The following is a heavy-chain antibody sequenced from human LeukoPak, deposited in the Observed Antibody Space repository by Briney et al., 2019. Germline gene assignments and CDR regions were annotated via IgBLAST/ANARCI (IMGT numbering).Heavy chain of an antibody. D-gene: IGHD6-19*01. CDR2: IYHSGST. CDR3: ARALGFYYSSGWHPDH. Sequence: PSGTLSLTCAVSGGSISSSNWWSWVRQPPGKGLEWIGEIYHSGSTNYNPSLKSRVTISVGTSKNQFSLKLSSVTAADTAVYYCARALGFYYSSGWHPDHWGQGTLVTVSS. CDR1: GGSISSSNW. V-gene: IGHV4-4*02. J-gene: IGHJ4*02.